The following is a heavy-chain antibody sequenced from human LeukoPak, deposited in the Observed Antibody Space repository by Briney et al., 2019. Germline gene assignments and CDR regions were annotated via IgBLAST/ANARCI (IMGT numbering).Heavy chain of an antibody. CDR3: ARIRDGYNDAYDI. D-gene: IGHD5-24*01. CDR1: GYTFTSYG. CDR2: INPGGANT. J-gene: IGHJ3*02. V-gene: IGHV1-46*01. Sequence: ASVKVSCKASGYTFTSYGISWVRQAPGQGLEWMGLINPGGANTNYAQNFQGRVTMTRDTSTSTVYMELSSLRSEDTAIYYCARIRDGYNDAYDIWGQGTVVTVPS.